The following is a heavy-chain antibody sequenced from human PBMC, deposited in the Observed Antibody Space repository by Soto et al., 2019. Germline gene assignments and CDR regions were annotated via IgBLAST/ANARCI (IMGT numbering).Heavy chain of an antibody. CDR2: IIPIFGTA. V-gene: IGHV1-69*12. CDR3: AYTRYQLRLRPFVRCAFDI. CDR1: GGTFSSYA. D-gene: IGHD2-2*01. Sequence: QVQLVQSGAEVKKPGSSVKVSCKASGGTFSSYAISWVRQAPGQGLEWMGGIIPIFGTANYAQKFLGRVTITADESTSTAYMELSSLRSEDTAVYYCAYTRYQLRLRPFVRCAFDIWGKGTMVTVSS. J-gene: IGHJ3*02.